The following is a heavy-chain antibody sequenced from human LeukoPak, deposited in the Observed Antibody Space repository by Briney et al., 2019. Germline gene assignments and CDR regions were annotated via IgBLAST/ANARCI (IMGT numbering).Heavy chain of an antibody. J-gene: IGHJ6*02. CDR3: ARGGRYDFWSGGFPYYYYGMDV. CDR1: GGSFSGYY. CDR2: INHSGST. V-gene: IGHV4-34*01. Sequence: PSETLSLTCAVYGGSFSGYYWSWIRQPPGKGLEWIGEINHSGSTNYNPSLKSRVTISVDTSKNQFSLKLSSVTAADTAVYYCARGGRYDFWSGGFPYYYYGMDVWGQGTTVTVSS. D-gene: IGHD3-3*01.